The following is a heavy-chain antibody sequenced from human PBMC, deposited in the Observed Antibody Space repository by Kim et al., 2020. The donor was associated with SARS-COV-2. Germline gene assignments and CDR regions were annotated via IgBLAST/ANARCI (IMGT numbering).Heavy chain of an antibody. V-gene: IGHV7-4-1*02. Sequence: ASVKVSCKASGYTFTSYAMNWVRQAPGQGLEWMGWINTNTGNPTYAQGFTGRFVFSLDTSVSTAYLQISSLKAEDTAVYYCASVVVPAAIPIYYYYGMDVWGQGTTVTVSS. CDR3: ASVVVPAAIPIYYYYGMDV. CDR2: INTNTGNP. D-gene: IGHD2-2*02. CDR1: GYTFTSYA. J-gene: IGHJ6*02.